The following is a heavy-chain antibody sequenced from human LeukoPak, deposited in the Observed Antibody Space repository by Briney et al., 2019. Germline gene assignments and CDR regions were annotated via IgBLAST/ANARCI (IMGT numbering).Heavy chain of an antibody. Sequence: SETLSLTCTVSGVSISGYYWSWIRQPAGKGLEWIGRSYISGSTDYNPSLKSRVTMSVDTSKNQFSLKLTSVTAADTAVYYCAVDYTNYGTFDYWGQGTLVTVSS. CDR3: AVDYTNYGTFDY. D-gene: IGHD4-11*01. J-gene: IGHJ4*02. V-gene: IGHV4-4*07. CDR2: SYISGST. CDR1: GVSISGYY.